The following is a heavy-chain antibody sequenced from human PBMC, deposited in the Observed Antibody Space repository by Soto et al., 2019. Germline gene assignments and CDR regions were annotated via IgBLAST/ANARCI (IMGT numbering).Heavy chain of an antibody. CDR3: ARDYYDSSGYYSSWLV. V-gene: IGHV3-30-3*01. CDR2: ISYDGSNK. Sequence: GSLRLSCAASGFTFSSYAMHWVRQAPGKGLEWVAVISYDGSNKYYADSVKGRFTISRDNSKNTLYLQMNSLRAEDTAVYYCARDYYDSSGYYSSWLVWGQGTLVTVSS. CDR1: GFTFSSYA. J-gene: IGHJ4*02. D-gene: IGHD3-22*01.